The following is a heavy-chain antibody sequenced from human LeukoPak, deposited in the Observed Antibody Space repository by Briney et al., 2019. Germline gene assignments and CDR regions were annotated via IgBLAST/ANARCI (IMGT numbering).Heavy chain of an antibody. J-gene: IGHJ6*03. CDR3: ARAYYYDSSGYPYYYYYYYMDV. Sequence: GGSLRLSCAASGFTFSNYAMNWVRQAPGKGLEWVSSISSSSSYIYYADSVKGRFTISRDNAKNSLYLQMNSLRAEDTAVYYCARAYYYDSSGYPYYYYYYYMDVWGKGTTVTISS. V-gene: IGHV3-21*01. D-gene: IGHD3-22*01. CDR1: GFTFSNYA. CDR2: ISSSSSYI.